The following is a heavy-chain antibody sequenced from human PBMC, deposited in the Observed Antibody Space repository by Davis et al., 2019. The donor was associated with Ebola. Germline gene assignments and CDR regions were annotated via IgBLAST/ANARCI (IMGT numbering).Heavy chain of an antibody. CDR1: GFTFDDYA. J-gene: IGHJ3*01. CDR2: ISWNSGSI. CDR3: AKGAQDAFDF. Sequence: SLKISCAASGFTFDDYAMTWVRQAPGKGLEWVSGISWNSGSIGYGDSVKGRFTISRDNAKNSLYLQMSSLRVEDTALYYCAKGAQDAFDFWGQGTMVTVSS. V-gene: IGHV3-9*01.